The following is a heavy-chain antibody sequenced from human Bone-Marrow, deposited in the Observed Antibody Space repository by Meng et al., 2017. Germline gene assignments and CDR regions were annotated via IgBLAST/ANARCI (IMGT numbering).Heavy chain of an antibody. CDR2: ISGSGDTM. D-gene: IGHD3-10*01. Sequence: GESLKISCAASGFSFSDYEMNWVRQAPGKGLEWVSYISGSGDTMYHADSVKGRFTISRDNAKNSLYLQMNSLRAEDTAVYYCASIITMVRGVTEGRLAPGRPYTVPHDYWGQGTLVTVSS. CDR3: ASIITMVRGVTEGRLAPGRPYTVPHDY. V-gene: IGHV3-48*03. J-gene: IGHJ4*02. CDR1: GFSFSDYE.